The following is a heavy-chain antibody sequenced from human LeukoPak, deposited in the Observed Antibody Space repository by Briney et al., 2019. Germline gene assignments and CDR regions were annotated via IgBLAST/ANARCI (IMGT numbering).Heavy chain of an antibody. Sequence: GGSLRLSCAASGFSFSTYTMNWVRQAPGKGLDWVSFISSSGITMYYADSVKGRFTISRDNSKNSLYLQMNSLRAEDTAVYYCARDLEGGYQLLKYWGQGTLVTVPS. J-gene: IGHJ4*02. D-gene: IGHD2-2*01. CDR1: GFSFSTYT. CDR3: ARDLEGGYQLLKY. V-gene: IGHV3-48*01. CDR2: ISSSGITM.